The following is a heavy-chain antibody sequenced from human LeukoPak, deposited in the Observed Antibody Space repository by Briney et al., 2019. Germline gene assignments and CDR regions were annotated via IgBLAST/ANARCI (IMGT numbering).Heavy chain of an antibody. CDR1: GYTFTSYY. CDR2: INPSGGST. J-gene: IGHJ4*02. Sequence: GASVKVSCKASGYTFTSYYMHWVRQAPGQGLEWMGIINPSGGSTSYAQKFQGRVTMTRDMSTSTVYMELSSLRSEDTAVYYCARAPGDSSGYLDFDYWGQGTLVTVSS. CDR3: ARAPGDSSGYLDFDY. V-gene: IGHV1-46*01. D-gene: IGHD3-22*01.